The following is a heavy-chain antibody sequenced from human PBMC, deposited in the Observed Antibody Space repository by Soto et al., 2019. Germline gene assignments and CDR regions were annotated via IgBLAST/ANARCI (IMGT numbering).Heavy chain of an antibody. CDR3: ARDGGDGGADGMDV. Sequence: QVQLVQSGAEVKKPGASVKVSCKASGYTFTGYYMHWVRQAPGQGLEWMGWINPNSGGTNYAQKFQGWVTMTRDTXXSTAYMELSRLRSDDTAVYYCARDGGDGGADGMDVWGQGTTVTVSS. D-gene: IGHD4-17*01. J-gene: IGHJ6*02. V-gene: IGHV1-2*04. CDR1: GYTFTGYY. CDR2: INPNSGGT.